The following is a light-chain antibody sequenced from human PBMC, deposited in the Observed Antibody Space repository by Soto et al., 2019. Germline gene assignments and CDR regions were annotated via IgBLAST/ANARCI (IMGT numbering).Light chain of an antibody. CDR1: QSVSNSD. Sequence: EIVLTQSPGTLSLSPGERATLSCRASQSVSNSDLAWYQQKPGQAPRLLIYGASSRATGIPDRFSGSGSGTHFTLTISILEPEDLAVYYCQQHGTTFGQGTKVEIK. CDR3: QQHGTT. CDR2: GAS. J-gene: IGKJ1*01. V-gene: IGKV3-20*01.